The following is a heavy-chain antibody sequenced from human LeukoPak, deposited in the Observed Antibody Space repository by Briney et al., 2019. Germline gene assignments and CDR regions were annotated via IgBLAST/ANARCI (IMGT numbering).Heavy chain of an antibody. D-gene: IGHD6-13*01. CDR1: GGSISSYY. J-gene: IGHJ6*03. CDR2: IYYSGNT. Sequence: PSETLSLTCTVSGGSISSYYWSWIRQPPGKGVEWIGGIYYSGNTNYNPSLKSRVTISVDTSKNQFSLKLSSVTAADTAVYYCARGIAVAGSDYHYYYMDVWGKGTTVTVSS. V-gene: IGHV4-59*01. CDR3: ARGIAVAGSDYHYYYMDV.